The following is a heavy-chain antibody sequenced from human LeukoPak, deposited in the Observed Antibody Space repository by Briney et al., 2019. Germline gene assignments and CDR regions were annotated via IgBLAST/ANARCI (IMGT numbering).Heavy chain of an antibody. CDR1: GYTFTGYY. Sequence: ASVKVSCKASGYTFTGYYMHWVRQAPGQGLEWMGWINPNSGGTNYAQKFQGRVTMTRGTSISTAYMELSRLRSDDTAVYYCARDRINYYGSGSYLAYWGQGTLVTVSS. J-gene: IGHJ4*02. D-gene: IGHD3-10*01. CDR2: INPNSGGT. V-gene: IGHV1-2*02. CDR3: ARDRINYYGSGSYLAY.